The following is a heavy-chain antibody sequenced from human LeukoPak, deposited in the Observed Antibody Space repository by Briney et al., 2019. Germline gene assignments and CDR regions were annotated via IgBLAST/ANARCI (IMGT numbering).Heavy chain of an antibody. CDR2: ISAYNGNT. D-gene: IGHD3-10*01. Sequence: PLASVKVSCKASGYTFTSHDINWVRQATGQGLEWMGWISAYNGNTNYAQKLQGRVTMTTDTSTSTAYMELRSLRSDDTAVYYCARAADTMAAYWGQGTLVTVSS. CDR1: GYTFTSHD. J-gene: IGHJ4*02. CDR3: ARAADTMAAY. V-gene: IGHV1-18*01.